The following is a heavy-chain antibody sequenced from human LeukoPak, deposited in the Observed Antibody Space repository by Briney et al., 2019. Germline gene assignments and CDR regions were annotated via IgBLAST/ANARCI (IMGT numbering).Heavy chain of an antibody. CDR3: ARDQIPRYTMRGSSGLNDAFDI. CDR1: GYTFTSYH. V-gene: IGHV1-46*01. J-gene: IGHJ3*02. CDR2: INPSGGST. Sequence: ASVKVSCKASGYTFTSYHMHWVRQAPGQGLEWMGIINPSGGSTSYAQKFQGRVTMTRDMSTSTVYMELSSLRSEDTAVYYCARDQIPRYTMRGSSGLNDAFDIWGQGTMVTVPS. D-gene: IGHD3-22*01.